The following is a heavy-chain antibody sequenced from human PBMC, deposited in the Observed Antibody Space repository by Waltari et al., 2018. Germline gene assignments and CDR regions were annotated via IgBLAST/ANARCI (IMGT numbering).Heavy chain of an antibody. Sequence: QVQLQESGPGLVKPSQTLSLTCTVSGGSISSGDYYWSWIRQPPGKGLEWIGYIYYEGRTSASPALRIRVTISVDTSKIQFSLKLSSVTAADTAVYYCARDDPYYYDSSGYSVYWGQGTLVTVSS. D-gene: IGHD3-22*01. CDR1: GGSISSGDYY. CDR2: IYYEGRT. J-gene: IGHJ4*02. V-gene: IGHV4-30-4*08. CDR3: ARDDPYYYDSSGYSVY.